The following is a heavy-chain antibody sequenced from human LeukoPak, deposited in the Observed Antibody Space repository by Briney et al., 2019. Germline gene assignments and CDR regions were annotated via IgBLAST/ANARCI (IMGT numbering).Heavy chain of an antibody. V-gene: IGHV4-59*01. J-gene: IGHJ5*02. CDR1: GGSISSYY. D-gene: IGHD6-19*01. CDR2: IYYSGST. Sequence: SETLSLTCTVSGGSISSYYWSWIQQPPGKGLEWIGYIYYSGSTNYNPSLKSRVTISVDTSKNQFSLKLSPVTAADTAVYYCARAESSGWYWFDPWGQGTLVTVSS. CDR3: ARAESSGWYWFDP.